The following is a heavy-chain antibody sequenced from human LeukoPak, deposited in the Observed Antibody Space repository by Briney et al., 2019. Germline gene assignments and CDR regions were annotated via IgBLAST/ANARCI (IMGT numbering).Heavy chain of an antibody. D-gene: IGHD3-10*01. Sequence: PSETLSLTCTVSGGSISSGGYYWRWTRQHPGKGLEWIGYIYYSGSAYYNPSLKSRVTISVDTSENQFSLKLSSVTAADTAVYYCARVNYGSATKEDYWGQGTLVTVSS. CDR3: ARVNYGSATKEDY. CDR1: GGSISSGGYY. V-gene: IGHV4-31*03. J-gene: IGHJ4*02. CDR2: IYYSGSA.